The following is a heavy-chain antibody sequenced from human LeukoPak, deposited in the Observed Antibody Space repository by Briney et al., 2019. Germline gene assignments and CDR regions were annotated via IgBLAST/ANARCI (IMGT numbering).Heavy chain of an antibody. CDR1: GFPFTNNH. CDR3: ARGRPFYSGYFFDY. V-gene: IGHV3-53*01. D-gene: IGHD5-12*01. Sequence: PGGSLRLSCGVFGFPFTNNHMSWVRQAPGMGLEWVSGIYSCGSKNYADSGEGRFTISRDNSKNTLYLHMNSLRAEDTAVYYCARGRPFYSGYFFDYWGQGTLVTVSS. CDR2: IYSCGSK. J-gene: IGHJ4*02.